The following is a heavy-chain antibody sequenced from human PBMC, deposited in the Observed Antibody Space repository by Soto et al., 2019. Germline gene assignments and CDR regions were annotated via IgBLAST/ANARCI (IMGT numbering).Heavy chain of an antibody. V-gene: IGHV3-49*03. Sequence: PGGSPRLACIAYGFTFRDYAICWFRQAPEKGLQWVSFIRSNIYDGTTEYAASVKDRFSISRDDSKTIAYLQMDSLKTEDTGVYYCTRVSPDCSDGSCYPLNWGQGTLVTVSS. J-gene: IGHJ4*02. CDR3: TRVSPDCSDGSCYPLN. D-gene: IGHD2-15*01. CDR2: IRSNIYDGTT. CDR1: GFTFRDYA.